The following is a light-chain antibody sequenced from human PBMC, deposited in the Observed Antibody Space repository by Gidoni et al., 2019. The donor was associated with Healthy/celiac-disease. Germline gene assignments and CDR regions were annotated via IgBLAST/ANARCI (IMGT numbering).Light chain of an antibody. J-gene: IGKJ1*01. CDR1: QSVLSSSNNKNY. CDR2: WAS. Sequence: DIVMTKSPDSLAVSLGERATSNCKSSQSVLSSSNNKNYLAWYQQKPGQPPMLLIYWASTRGSGVPDRFSGSGSGTDFTLTISSLQAEDVAVYYCQQYYSTPHTFGQGTKVEIK. V-gene: IGKV4-1*01. CDR3: QQYYSTPHT.